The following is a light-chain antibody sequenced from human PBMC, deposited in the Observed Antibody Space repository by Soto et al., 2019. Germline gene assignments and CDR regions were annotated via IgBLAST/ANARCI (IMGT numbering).Light chain of an antibody. CDR3: QQYGSSPWP. V-gene: IGKV3-20*01. CDR2: GAS. CDR1: QSVSSSY. J-gene: IGKJ1*01. Sequence: EIVLTQSPGTLSLSPGERATLSCRASQSVSSSYLAWYQQKPGQAPRLLIYGASSRATGIPDRFSGSGSGTDFTLTISRLEPEDFAAYYCQQYGSSPWPFGQGTKVEIK.